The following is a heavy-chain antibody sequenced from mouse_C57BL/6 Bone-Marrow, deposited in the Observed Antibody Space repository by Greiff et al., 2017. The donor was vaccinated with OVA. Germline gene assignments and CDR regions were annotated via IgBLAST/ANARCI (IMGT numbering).Heavy chain of an antibody. V-gene: IGHV1-50*01. CDR1: GYTFTSYW. J-gene: IGHJ3*01. Sequence: QVHVKQSGAELVKPGASVKLSCKASGYTFTSYWMQWVKQRPGQGLEWIGEIDPSDSYTNYNQKFKGKATLTVDTSSSTAYMQLSSLTSEDSAVYYCALNYDYDAWFAYWGQGTLVTVSA. CDR3: ALNYDYDAWFAY. CDR2: IDPSDSYT. D-gene: IGHD2-4*01.